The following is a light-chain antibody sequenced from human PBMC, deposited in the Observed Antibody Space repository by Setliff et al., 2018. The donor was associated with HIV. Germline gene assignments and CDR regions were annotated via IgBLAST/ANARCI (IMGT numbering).Light chain of an antibody. J-gene: IGLJ1*01. V-gene: IGLV1-40*01. Sequence: QSVLTQPPSVSGAPGQRVTTSCTGSSSNIGPGYDVHWYQQVPGTAPKLLIYGNSNRPSGVPERFSASKSGTSASLTITGLQAEDEGDYYCQSYDSTLSGFYVFGTGTKVTVL. CDR3: QSYDSTLSGFYV. CDR1: SSNIGPGYD. CDR2: GNS.